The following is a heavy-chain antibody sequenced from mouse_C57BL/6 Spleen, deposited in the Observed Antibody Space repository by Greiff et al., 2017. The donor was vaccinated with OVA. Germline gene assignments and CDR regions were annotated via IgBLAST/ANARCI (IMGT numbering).Heavy chain of an antibody. D-gene: IGHD2-1*01. J-gene: IGHJ4*01. Sequence: DVMLVESGGGLVQPKGSLKLSCAASGFSFNTYAMNWVRQAPGKGLEWVARIRSKSNNYATYYADSVKDRFTISRDDSESMLYLQMNNLKTEDTAMYYCVRLSYGNYEGYYAMDYWGQGTSVTVSS. CDR3: VRLSYGNYEGYYAMDY. CDR2: IRSKSNNYAT. CDR1: GFSFNTYA. V-gene: IGHV10-1*01.